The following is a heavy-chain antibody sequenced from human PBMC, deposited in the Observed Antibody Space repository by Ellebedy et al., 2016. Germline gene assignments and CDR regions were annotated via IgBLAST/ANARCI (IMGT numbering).Heavy chain of an antibody. V-gene: IGHV3-33*08. CDR3: ARGWGEMATYDY. CDR1: GFTFSSYG. Sequence: GGSLRLSCAASGFTFSSYGMHWVRQAPGKGLEWVAVIWYDGSNKYYADSVKGRFTISRDNSKNTLYLQMNSLRAEDTAVYYCARGWGEMATYDYWGQGTLVTVSS. CDR2: IWYDGSNK. D-gene: IGHD5-24*01. J-gene: IGHJ4*02.